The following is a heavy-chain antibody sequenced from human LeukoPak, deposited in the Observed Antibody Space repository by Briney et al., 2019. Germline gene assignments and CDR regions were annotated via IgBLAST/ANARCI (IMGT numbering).Heavy chain of an antibody. CDR1: GFTFSSYG. D-gene: IGHD1-26*01. J-gene: IGHJ4*02. CDR2: ISYDGSNK. Sequence: GGSLRLSCAASGFTFSSYGMHWVRQAPGKGLEWVAVISYDGSNKYYADSVKGRFTISRDNSKNTLYLQMNSLRAGDTAVYYCAKNSGSQGVDYWGQGTLVTVSS. CDR3: AKNSGSQGVDY. V-gene: IGHV3-30*18.